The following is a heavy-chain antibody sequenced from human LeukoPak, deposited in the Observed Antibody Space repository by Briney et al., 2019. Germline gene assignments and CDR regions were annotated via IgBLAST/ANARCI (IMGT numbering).Heavy chain of an antibody. V-gene: IGHV4-61*01. CDR1: GGSVSSGNYY. D-gene: IGHD3-22*01. CDR3: ARGLGRWYYYDSSGYYRKGNSFDH. Sequence: PSETLSLTCTVSGGSVSSGNYYWSWIRQPPGKGLEWIGYIYYSGSTNYNPSLKSRVTISVDTSKNQFSLKLSSVTAADTAVYYCARGLGRWYYYDSSGYYRKGNSFDHWGQGTLVTVSS. CDR2: IYYSGST. J-gene: IGHJ4*02.